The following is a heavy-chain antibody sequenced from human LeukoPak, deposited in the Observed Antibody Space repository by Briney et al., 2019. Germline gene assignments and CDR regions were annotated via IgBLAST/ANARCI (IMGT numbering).Heavy chain of an antibody. CDR3: ARVYDSSGYWYYFDY. CDR2: ISSSSSTI. D-gene: IGHD3-22*01. CDR1: GFTFSSYS. J-gene: IGHJ4*02. Sequence: GSLRLSCAASGFTFSSYSMNWVRQTPGKGLEWVSYISSSSSTIYYADSVKGRFTISRDNAKNSLYLQMNSLRAEDTAVYYCARVYDSSGYWYYFDYWGQGTLVTVSS. V-gene: IGHV3-48*04.